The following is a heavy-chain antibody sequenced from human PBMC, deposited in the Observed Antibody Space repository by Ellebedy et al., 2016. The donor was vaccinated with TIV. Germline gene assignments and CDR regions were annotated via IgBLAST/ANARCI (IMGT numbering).Heavy chain of an antibody. CDR2: IYPGDSES. V-gene: IGHV5-51*01. CDR3: ARRSAAIGLYAFDT. CDR1: GYTFANYW. Sequence: GESLKISCEGSGYTFANYWIGWVRKMPGKGLEWMGIIYPGDSESRYSPSFQGQVTISADKSISTAYLQWSSLKASDTAMYYCARRSAAIGLYAFDTWGQGTMVTVSS. J-gene: IGHJ3*02. D-gene: IGHD2-2*02.